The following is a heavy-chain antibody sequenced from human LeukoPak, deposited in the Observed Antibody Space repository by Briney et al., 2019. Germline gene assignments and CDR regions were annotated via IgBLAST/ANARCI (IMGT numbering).Heavy chain of an antibody. V-gene: IGHV5-51*01. CDR1: GYSFTSYW. Sequence: GESLKISCKGSGYSFTSYWIGWVRQMPGKGLEWMGIIHPGDSDTRYSPSFQGQVTISADKSISTAYLQWSSLKASDTAMYYCARQKGYSSSWDDVFDIWGQGTMVTVSS. CDR2: IHPGDSDT. D-gene: IGHD6-13*01. CDR3: ARQKGYSSSWDDVFDI. J-gene: IGHJ3*02.